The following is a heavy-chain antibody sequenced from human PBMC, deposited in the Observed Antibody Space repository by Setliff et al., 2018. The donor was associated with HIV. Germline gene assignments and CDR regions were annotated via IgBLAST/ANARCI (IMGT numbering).Heavy chain of an antibody. CDR3: ARQAYFDSGGFYPAWVY. Sequence: PSETLSLTCTVSGASTSSSSNYWGWIRQAPEKGLEWIGEINHSGNTNYNPSLESRVSISVDTSMDQFSLKLRSVTAADTGVYYCARQAYFDSGGFYPAWVYWGQGTLVTVSS. V-gene: IGHV4-39*01. J-gene: IGHJ4*02. CDR1: GASTSSSSNY. D-gene: IGHD3-22*01. CDR2: INHSGNT.